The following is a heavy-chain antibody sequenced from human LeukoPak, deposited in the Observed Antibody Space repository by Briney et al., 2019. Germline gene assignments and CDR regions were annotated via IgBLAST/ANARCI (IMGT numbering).Heavy chain of an antibody. CDR1: GGSISSSSYY. CDR3: ARHRGPSYGSGSYYPNWFDP. J-gene: IGHJ5*02. Sequence: SETLSLTCTVSGGSISSSSYYWGWIRQPPGKGLEWIGSIYYSGRTYYNPSLKSRVTISVDTSKNQFSLKLSSVTPADTAVYYCARHRGPSYGSGSYYPNWFDPWGQGTLVTVSS. V-gene: IGHV4-39*01. D-gene: IGHD3-10*01. CDR2: IYYSGRT.